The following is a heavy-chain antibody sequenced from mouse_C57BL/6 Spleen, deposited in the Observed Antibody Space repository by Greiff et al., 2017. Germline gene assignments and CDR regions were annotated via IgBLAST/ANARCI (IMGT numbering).Heavy chain of an antibody. D-gene: IGHD2-3*01. CDR1: GFTFSDYY. CDR2: INYDGSST. Sequence: EVKLEESEGGLVQPGSSMKLSCTASGFTFSDYYMAWVRQVPEKGLEWVANINYDGSSTYYLDSLKSRFIISGDNAKNILYLQMSSLKSEDTATYYCARDNDGYYVGYFDVWGTGTTVTVSS. CDR3: ARDNDGYYVGYFDV. V-gene: IGHV5-16*01. J-gene: IGHJ1*03.